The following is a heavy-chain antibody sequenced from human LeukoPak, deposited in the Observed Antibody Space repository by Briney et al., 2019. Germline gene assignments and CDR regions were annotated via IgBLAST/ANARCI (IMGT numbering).Heavy chain of an antibody. D-gene: IGHD6-13*01. CDR2: ISPYNRTT. J-gene: IGHJ5*02. CDR1: GYTFTSYG. V-gene: IGHV1-18*01. CDR3: ARGAILDLPYSSSWFDP. Sequence: GGSVMVSCKACGYTFTSYGMSGVGQAPGEGGEGMGWISPYNRTTNYAHKLQGRVTMTTDTSTSPAYMELRSLRSDDTAVYYCARGAILDLPYSSSWFDPWGQGTLVTVSS.